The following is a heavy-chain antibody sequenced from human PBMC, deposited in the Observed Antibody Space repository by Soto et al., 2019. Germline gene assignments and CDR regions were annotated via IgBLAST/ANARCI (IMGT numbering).Heavy chain of an antibody. CDR2: IYWDDDE. Sequence: QITLKESGPTLVKPKQTLTLTCTLSGFSLSTTAEGVGWIRQPPGKALEWLALIYWDDDERYSPSLKSRLTITKDTSKNQVVLTMTNVDPVDTATYYCAHGSCSSADCYPNPYLDYWGQGILVTVSS. CDR1: GFSLSTTAEG. CDR3: AHGSCSSADCYPNPYLDY. V-gene: IGHV2-5*02. D-gene: IGHD2-2*01. J-gene: IGHJ4*02.